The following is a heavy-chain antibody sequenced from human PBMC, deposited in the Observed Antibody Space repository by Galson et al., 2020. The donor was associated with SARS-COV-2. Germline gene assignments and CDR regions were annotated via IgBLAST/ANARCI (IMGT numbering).Heavy chain of an antibody. Sequence: ALHGESLKISCAASGFTFSSYWMHWVRQAPGKGLVWVSRIYSEGSSTSYADSVKGRFTISGDNAKNTLYLQMNSLRAEDTAVYYCARGDMGNDYFDYWGQGILVTVSS. CDR1: GFTFSSYW. J-gene: IGHJ4*02. D-gene: IGHD7-27*01. CDR3: ARGDMGNDYFDY. V-gene: IGHV3-74*01. CDR2: IYSEGSST.